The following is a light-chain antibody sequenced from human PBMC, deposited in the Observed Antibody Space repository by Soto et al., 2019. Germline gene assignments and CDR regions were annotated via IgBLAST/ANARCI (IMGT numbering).Light chain of an antibody. CDR1: SGSVSTSYY. CDR3: LLYMGSGNWV. CDR2: STN. V-gene: IGLV8-61*01. J-gene: IGLJ3*02. Sequence: QTVVTQEPSFSVSPGGTVTLTCGLSSGSVSTSYYPSWYQQTPGQAPRPLIYSTNTRSSGVPDRFSGSILGNKAALTITGAQADDESDYYCLLYMGSGNWVFGGGTKLTVL.